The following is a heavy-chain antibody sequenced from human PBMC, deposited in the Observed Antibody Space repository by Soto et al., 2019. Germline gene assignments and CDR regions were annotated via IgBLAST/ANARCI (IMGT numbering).Heavy chain of an antibody. V-gene: IGHV4-59*12. CDR3: ARVEQQLVSRPLDY. D-gene: IGHD6-13*01. Sequence: SETLSLTWTVSGGSLSSYYWSWIRQPPGKGLEWIGYIYYSGSTNYNPSLKSRVTISVDTSKNQFSLKLSSVTAADTAVYYCARVEQQLVSRPLDYWGQGALVTVSS. J-gene: IGHJ4*02. CDR1: GGSLSSYY. CDR2: IYYSGST.